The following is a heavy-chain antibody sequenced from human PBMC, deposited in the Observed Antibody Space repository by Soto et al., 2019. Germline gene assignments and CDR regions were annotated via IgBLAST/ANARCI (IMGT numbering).Heavy chain of an antibody. J-gene: IGHJ4*02. CDR3: ARGGPPRAFDS. Sequence: EVQLVETGGGLIQPGGSLRLSCAASGFTVSSNYMSWVRQAPGKGLEWVSTVYYDGRTSHADSVKGRFFISRDSYENTVYLQMNSLRAEDTAVYFCARGGPPRAFDSWGQGTLVTVSS. V-gene: IGHV3-53*02. D-gene: IGHD3-16*01. CDR2: VYYDGRT. CDR1: GFTVSSNY.